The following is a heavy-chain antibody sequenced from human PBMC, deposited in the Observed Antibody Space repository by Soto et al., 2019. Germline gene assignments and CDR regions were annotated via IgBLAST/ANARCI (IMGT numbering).Heavy chain of an antibody. V-gene: IGHV3-30*03. CDR2: ISYDGSNK. J-gene: IGHJ4*02. D-gene: IGHD5-12*01. Sequence: QVQLVESGGGVVQPGTSLRLSCAASGFTFSSYGMHWVRQAPGKGLEWVAVISYDGSNKYYADSGKGRFTISRDNSKNTLYLQMNRLRAEDTAVYYCAYLMGYSGDDQSLTEDYWGQGTLVTVSS. CDR1: GFTFSSYG. CDR3: AYLMGYSGDDQSLTEDY.